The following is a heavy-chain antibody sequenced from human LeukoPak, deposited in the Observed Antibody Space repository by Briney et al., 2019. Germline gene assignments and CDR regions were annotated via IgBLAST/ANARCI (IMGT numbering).Heavy chain of an antibody. CDR1: GFTFSSYE. CDR2: ISSSGSTI. J-gene: IGHJ6*02. CDR3: ARQSGLVLSVYYGMDI. V-gene: IGHV3-48*03. Sequence: GGSLRLSCAASGFTFSSYEMNWVRQAPGKGLEWVSYISSSGSTIYYADSVKGRFTISRDNAKNSLYLQMNSLRAEDTAVYYCARQSGLVLSVYYGMDIWGQGTTVTVSS. D-gene: IGHD6-6*01.